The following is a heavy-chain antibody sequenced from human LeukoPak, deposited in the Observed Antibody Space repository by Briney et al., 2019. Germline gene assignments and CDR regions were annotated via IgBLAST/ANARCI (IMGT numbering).Heavy chain of an antibody. CDR2: INAGNGNT. J-gene: IGHJ4*02. V-gene: IGHV1-3*01. CDR1: GYTFTSYA. D-gene: IGHD6-19*01. CDR3: ARGSSGWYSVAY. Sequence: GASVKVSCKASGYTFTSYAMHWVRQAPGQRLEWMGWINAGNGNTKYSQKFQGRVTITRDTSASTVYMELSSLRSEDTAVYYCARGSSGWYSVAYWGQGTLVTVSS.